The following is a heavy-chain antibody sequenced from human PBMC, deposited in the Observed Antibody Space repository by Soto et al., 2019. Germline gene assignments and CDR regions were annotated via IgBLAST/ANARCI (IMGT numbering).Heavy chain of an antibody. D-gene: IGHD2-8*01. CDR3: ARDGYCTNGVCGGDGDPFYY. V-gene: IGHV4-59*13. CDR2: IFYSGST. CDR1: GGSIGTYY. J-gene: IGHJ4*02. Sequence: SETLSLTCTVSGGSIGTYYWNWIRQSPGKGLEWIGYIFYSGSTNYNPSLKIRLTLSVETSKNQVSLKLSSVTAADTAVYYCARDGYCTNGVCGGDGDPFYYWSQGTLVTVSS.